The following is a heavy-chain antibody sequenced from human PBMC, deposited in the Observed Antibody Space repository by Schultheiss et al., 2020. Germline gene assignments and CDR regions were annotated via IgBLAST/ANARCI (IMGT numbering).Heavy chain of an antibody. V-gene: IGHV1-2*02. Sequence: ASVKVSCKASGYTFTGYYMHWVRQAPGQGLEWMGWINPNSGGTNYAQKFQGRVTMTRDTSISTAYMELSRLRSDDTAVYYCATSPRRYSSSSHSFDYWGQGTLVTVSS. CDR2: INPNSGGT. CDR1: GYTFTGYY. CDR3: ATSPRRYSSSSHSFDY. J-gene: IGHJ4*02. D-gene: IGHD6-6*01.